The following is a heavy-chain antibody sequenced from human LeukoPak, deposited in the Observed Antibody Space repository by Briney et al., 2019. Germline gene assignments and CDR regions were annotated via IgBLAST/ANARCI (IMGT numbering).Heavy chain of an antibody. Sequence: GGSLRLSCAASGFTVSSNYMTWVRQAPGKGLEWVSIIYSGGSTSYADSVKGRFTISRDNSKNTLYLQMNSLRAEDTAVYYCAKDDAMAGLDYWGQGTLVTVSS. CDR3: AKDDAMAGLDY. CDR2: IYSGGST. J-gene: IGHJ4*02. CDR1: GFTVSSNY. D-gene: IGHD2-2*01. V-gene: IGHV3-53*01.